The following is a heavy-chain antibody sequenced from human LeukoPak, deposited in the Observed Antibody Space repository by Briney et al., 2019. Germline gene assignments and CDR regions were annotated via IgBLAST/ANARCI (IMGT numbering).Heavy chain of an antibody. Sequence: GESLRISCKASGYTFTRSWIGWGRQMPGKGLESMGIIYPGDSDTRYSPSFQGQVTISADKSINTAYLQWTSLKTSDTAMYYCARLLPGGQWLDRGTDTSGQGTLVIASS. D-gene: IGHD6-19*01. CDR2: IYPGDSDT. CDR3: ARLLPGGQWLDRGTDT. CDR1: GYTFTRSW. J-gene: IGHJ5*02. V-gene: IGHV5-51*01.